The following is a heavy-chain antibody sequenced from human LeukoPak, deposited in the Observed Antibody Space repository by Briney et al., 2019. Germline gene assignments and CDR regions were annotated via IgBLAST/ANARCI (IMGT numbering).Heavy chain of an antibody. Sequence: PSETLSLTCTVSGGSISSGGYYWSWIRQHPGKGLEWIGYIYYSGSTYYNPSLKSRVTISVDTSKNQFSLKLSSVTAADTAVYYCARVEMATMELDYWGQGTLVTVSS. CDR1: GGSISSGGYY. J-gene: IGHJ4*02. V-gene: IGHV4-31*03. D-gene: IGHD5-24*01. CDR3: ARVEMATMELDY. CDR2: IYYSGST.